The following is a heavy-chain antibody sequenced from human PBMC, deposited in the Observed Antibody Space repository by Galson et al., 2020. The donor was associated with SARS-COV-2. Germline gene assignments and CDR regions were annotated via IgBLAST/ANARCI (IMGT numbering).Heavy chain of an antibody. Sequence: GGSLRLSCAASGFTFTYAWMSWVRQPPGTGLEWVGLIKSKTSGETTHYAAPVKGRFSVSRDDSQNTVYLQMNSLKTEDTAIYYCISDIAEGGVGEFDYWGQGTLVTVSS. CDR2: IKSKTSGETT. CDR3: ISDIAEGGVGEFDY. CDR1: GFTFTYAW. V-gene: IGHV3-15*01. J-gene: IGHJ4*02. D-gene: IGHD3-16*01.